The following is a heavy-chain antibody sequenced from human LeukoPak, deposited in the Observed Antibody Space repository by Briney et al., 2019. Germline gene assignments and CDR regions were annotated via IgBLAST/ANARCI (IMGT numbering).Heavy chain of an antibody. D-gene: IGHD4-17*01. CDR1: GFTFSSYG. Sequence: PGGSLRLSCAASGFTFSSYGMHWVRQAPGKGLEWVAVIWYDGSNKYYADSVKGRFTISRDNSKNTLYLQMNSLRAEDTAVYYCAKDEGMTTVTNYDYWGQGTLVTVSS. V-gene: IGHV3-33*06. CDR3: AKDEGMTTVTNYDY. CDR2: IWYDGSNK. J-gene: IGHJ4*02.